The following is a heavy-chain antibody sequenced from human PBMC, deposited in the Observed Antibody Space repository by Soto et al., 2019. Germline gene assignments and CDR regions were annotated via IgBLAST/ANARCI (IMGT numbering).Heavy chain of an antibody. CDR2: INAGNGNT. V-gene: IGHV1-3*01. CDR3: ARDQYSSSWHDAFDI. J-gene: IGHJ3*02. D-gene: IGHD6-13*01. CDR1: GYTFTSYA. Sequence: VSSVKVSCKASGYTFTSYAMHWVRQAPGQRLEWMGWINAGNGNTKYSQKFQGRVTITRDTSASTAYMELSSLRSEDTAVYYCARDQYSSSWHDAFDIWGQGTMVTVSS.